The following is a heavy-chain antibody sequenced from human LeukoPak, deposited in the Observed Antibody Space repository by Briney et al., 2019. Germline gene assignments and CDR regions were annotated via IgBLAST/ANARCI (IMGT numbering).Heavy chain of an antibody. CDR2: ISYDGSNK. V-gene: IGHV3-30*04. CDR3: ARGAPGLRFLEWLTDYRSASLWQPLDY. D-gene: IGHD3-3*01. CDR1: GFTFSSYA. Sequence: PGGSLRLSCAASGFTFSSYAMHWVRQAPGKGLEGGAVISYDGSNKYYADSVKGRFTISRDNSKNTLYLQMNSLRAEDTAVYYCARGAPGLRFLEWLTDYRSASLWQPLDYWGQGTLVTVSS. J-gene: IGHJ4*02.